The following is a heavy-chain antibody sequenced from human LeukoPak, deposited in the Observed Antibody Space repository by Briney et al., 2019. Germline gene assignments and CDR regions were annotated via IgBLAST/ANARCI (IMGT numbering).Heavy chain of an antibody. V-gene: IGHV1-8*01. CDR1: GYTFTSYD. Sequence: ASVKVSCKASGYTFTSYDINWVRQATGQGLEWMGWMNPNSGNTGYAQKFQGRVTMTRNTSISTAYMELSSLRSEDTAVYYCARGWRGYSVWKSYYYYMDVWGKGTTVTVSS. CDR2: MNPNSGNT. J-gene: IGHJ6*03. CDR3: ARGWRGYSVWKSYYYYMDV. D-gene: IGHD5-18*01.